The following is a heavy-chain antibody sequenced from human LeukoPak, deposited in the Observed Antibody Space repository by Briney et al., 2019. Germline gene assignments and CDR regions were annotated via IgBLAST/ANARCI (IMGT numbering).Heavy chain of an antibody. CDR2: ISAYNGNT. V-gene: IGHV1-18*01. CDR3: ARDGYRRYYYDSSGYYRGDY. Sequence: GASVKVSCKASGYTFTSYSINWVRQAPGQGLEWMGWISAYNGNTSYAQKLQGRVTMTTDTSTSTAYMELRSLRSDDTAVYYCARDGYRRYYYDSSGYYRGDYWGQGTLVTVSS. CDR1: GYTFTSYS. D-gene: IGHD3-22*01. J-gene: IGHJ4*02.